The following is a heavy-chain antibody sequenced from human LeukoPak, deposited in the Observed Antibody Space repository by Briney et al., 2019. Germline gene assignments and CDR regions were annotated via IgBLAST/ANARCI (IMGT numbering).Heavy chain of an antibody. V-gene: IGHV1-8*01. CDR1: GYTFTNYY. Sequence: ASVKVSCKASGYTFTNYYMHWVRQAPGQGLEWMGWMNPNSGNTGYAQKFQGRVTITRNTSISTAYMELSSLRSEDTAVYYCARMEQSSSGFDYWGQGTLVTVSS. CDR2: MNPNSGNT. J-gene: IGHJ4*02. D-gene: IGHD6-13*01. CDR3: ARMEQSSSGFDY.